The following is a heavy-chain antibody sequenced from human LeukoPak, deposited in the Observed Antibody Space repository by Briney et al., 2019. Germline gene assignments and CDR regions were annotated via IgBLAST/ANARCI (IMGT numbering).Heavy chain of an antibody. CDR3: ARGPRGTMARGEGAFDI. J-gene: IGHJ3*02. CDR2: INPNSGGT. Sequence: ASVKVSCKASGYTFTGYYMHWVRQAPGQGLEWMGWINPNSGGTNYAQKFQGWVTMTRDTSISTAYMELSRLRSDDTAVYYCARGPRGTMARGEGAFDIWGQGTMVTVSS. CDR1: GYTFTGYY. D-gene: IGHD3-10*01. V-gene: IGHV1-2*04.